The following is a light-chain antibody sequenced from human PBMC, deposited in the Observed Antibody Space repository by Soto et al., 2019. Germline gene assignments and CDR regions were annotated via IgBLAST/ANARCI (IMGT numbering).Light chain of an antibody. CDR2: GVS. CDR1: SSDVGGYNY. V-gene: IGLV2-8*01. J-gene: IGLJ2*01. Sequence: QSVLTQPPSASGSPGQSVTISCTGTSSDVGGYNYVSWYQQHPGKAPKLMIYGVSKRPSGVPDRFSGSKSGNTASLTVSGLQAEDEADYYCNSYAGSNNLVFGGGTKLTVL. CDR3: NSYAGSNNLV.